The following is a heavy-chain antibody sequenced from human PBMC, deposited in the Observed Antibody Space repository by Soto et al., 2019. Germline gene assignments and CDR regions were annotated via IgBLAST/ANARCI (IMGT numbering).Heavy chain of an antibody. V-gene: IGHV4-61*01. CDR2: IYYSGST. J-gene: IGHJ6*02. Sequence: SSETLSLTCTVSGGSVSSGSYYWSWIRQPPGKGLEWIGYIYYSGSTNYNPSLKSRVTISVDTSKNQFSLKLSSVTAADTAVYYCARKPYGMDVWGQGTTVTVSS. CDR3: ARKPYGMDV. CDR1: GGSVSSGSYY.